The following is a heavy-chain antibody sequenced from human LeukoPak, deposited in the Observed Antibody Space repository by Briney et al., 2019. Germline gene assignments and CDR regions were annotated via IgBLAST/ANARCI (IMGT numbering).Heavy chain of an antibody. J-gene: IGHJ3*02. CDR2: IIPIFGTA. CDR3: ARDREAVAGSDAFDI. V-gene: IGHV1-69*13. CDR1: GGTFSSYG. Sequence: SVKVSCKASGGTFSSYGITWVRQAPGQGLEWMGGIIPIFGTANYAQKFQGRVTITADESTSTAYMELSSLRSEDTAVYYCARDREAVAGSDAFDIWGQGTMVTVSS. D-gene: IGHD6-19*01.